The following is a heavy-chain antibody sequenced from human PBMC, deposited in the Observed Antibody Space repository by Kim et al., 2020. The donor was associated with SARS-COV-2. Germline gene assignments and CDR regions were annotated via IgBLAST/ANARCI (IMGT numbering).Heavy chain of an antibody. CDR1: GGSFSGYY. CDR3: ARGPEGGRDFDY. CDR2: INHSGST. J-gene: IGHJ4*02. Sequence: SETLSLTCAVYGGSFSGYYWSWIRQPPGKGLEWIGEINHSGSTNYNPSLKSRVTISVDTSKNQFSLKLSSVTAADTAVYYCARGPEGGRDFDYWGQGTLVTVSS. V-gene: IGHV4-34*01. D-gene: IGHD3-16*01.